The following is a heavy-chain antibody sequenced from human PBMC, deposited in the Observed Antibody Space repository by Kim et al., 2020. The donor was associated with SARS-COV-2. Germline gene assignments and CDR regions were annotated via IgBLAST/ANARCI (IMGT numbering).Heavy chain of an antibody. J-gene: IGHJ2*01. Sequence: ASVKVSCKASGYTFTGYYMHWVRQAPGQGLEWMGWINPNSGGTNYAQKFQGRVTMTRDTSISTAYMELSRLRSDDTAVYYCARVDEEQWPDVYWYFDLWGRGTLVTVSS. CDR1: GYTFTGYY. D-gene: IGHD6-19*01. CDR2: INPNSGGT. V-gene: IGHV1-2*02. CDR3: ARVDEEQWPDVYWYFDL.